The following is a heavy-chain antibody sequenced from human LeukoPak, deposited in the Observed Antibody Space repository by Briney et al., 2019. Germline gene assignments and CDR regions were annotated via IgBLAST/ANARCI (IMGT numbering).Heavy chain of an antibody. CDR1: GFTFSPYT. D-gene: IGHD6-6*01. CDR2: INTGSTTI. V-gene: IGHV3-48*01. J-gene: IGHJ3*01. Sequence: GGSLRLSCAASGFTFSPYTMHWFRQPPGKGLEWVSYINTGSTTIYYADSVKGRFTISRNNAKNSVYLHLNSLRAEDTAVYYCARDSSVCEFDVWGQGTLVTVSS. CDR3: ARDSSVCEFDV.